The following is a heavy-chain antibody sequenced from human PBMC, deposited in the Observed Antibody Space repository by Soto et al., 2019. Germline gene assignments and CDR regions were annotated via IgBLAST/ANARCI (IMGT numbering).Heavy chain of an antibody. J-gene: IGHJ3*02. CDR3: ARDRSHYYSSGRPSRHGDAFDI. D-gene: IGHD3-10*01. CDR1: GYTFSIYA. Sequence: ASVKVSCKSSGYTFSIYAMHWLREAPGQRLEWMGWINAGNGNTKYSQKFQVRVTITRDTSASTAYMELSSLRSEDTAVYYCARDRSHYYSSGRPSRHGDAFDIWGQGTMVTVSS. CDR2: INAGNGNT. V-gene: IGHV1-3*01.